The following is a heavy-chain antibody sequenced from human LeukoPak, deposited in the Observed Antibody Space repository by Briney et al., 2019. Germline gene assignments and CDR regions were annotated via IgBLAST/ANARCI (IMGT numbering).Heavy chain of an antibody. CDR2: IYYSGST. CDR3: ARTTVAAPGAWFDP. Sequence: SETLSLTCTVSGGSISTYYWSWIRQPPGKGLEWIAYIYYSGSTNYNPSLKNRVTISIDTSKNQFSLRVNSVTAADTAVYYCARTTVAAPGAWFDPWGQGTLVTVSS. CDR1: GGSISTYY. J-gene: IGHJ5*02. V-gene: IGHV4-59*01. D-gene: IGHD1-1*01.